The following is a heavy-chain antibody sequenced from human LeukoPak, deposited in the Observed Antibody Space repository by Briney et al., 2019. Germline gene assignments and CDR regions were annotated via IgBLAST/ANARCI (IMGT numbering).Heavy chain of an antibody. Sequence: GRSLRLSCAASGFTFSSYAMHRVRQAPGKGLEWVAVISYDGSNKYYADSVKGRFTISRDNSKNTLYLQMNSLIAEDTAVYYCARASQGIAAAGLFDYWGQGTLVTVSS. CDR3: ARASQGIAAAGLFDY. CDR1: GFTFSSYA. V-gene: IGHV3-30-3*01. J-gene: IGHJ4*02. CDR2: ISYDGSNK. D-gene: IGHD6-13*01.